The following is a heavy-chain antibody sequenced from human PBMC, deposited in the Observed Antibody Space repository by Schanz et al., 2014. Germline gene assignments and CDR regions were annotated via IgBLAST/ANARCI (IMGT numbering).Heavy chain of an antibody. J-gene: IGHJ4*02. V-gene: IGHV1-2*06. CDR2: INPNSGGT. CDR3: ARDRDQWDGNYLDY. D-gene: IGHD1-26*01. Sequence: QVQLVQSGAAVKKPGASVKVSCKASGHPFTAYYMHWVRQAPGQGLEWMGRINPNSGGTNYAENFQGRVTMTRETSTSTVYMELSRLTSDDTALYYCARDRDQWDGNYLDYWGQGTLVTVSS. CDR1: GHPFTAYY.